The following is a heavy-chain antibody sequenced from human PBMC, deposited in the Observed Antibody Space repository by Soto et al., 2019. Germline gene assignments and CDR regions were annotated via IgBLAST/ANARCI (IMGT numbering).Heavy chain of an antibody. CDR2: IYYTGTT. Sequence: SETLSLTCTVSGGSIGAGDYYWNWIRQPPGKGLEWIGYIYYTGTTKYNPSLKSRVTLSVDTSKNRFSLNLTSVTAADTAVYYCARDGNSNANYIDPWGQGTLVT. CDR3: ARDGNSNANYIDP. D-gene: IGHD2-2*01. CDR1: GGSIGAGDYY. J-gene: IGHJ5*02. V-gene: IGHV4-30-4*01.